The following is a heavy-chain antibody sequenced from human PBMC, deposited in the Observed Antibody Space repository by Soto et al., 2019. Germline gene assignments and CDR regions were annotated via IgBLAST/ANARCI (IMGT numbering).Heavy chain of an antibody. CDR1: GGSISSGGYY. D-gene: IGHD6-13*01. J-gene: IGHJ4*02. Sequence: SETLSLTCTVSGGSISSGGYYWGWIRQYPGKGLEWTGYIYYSGSTYYNPSLKSRVTISLDTSKNQFSLKLSSVTAADTAVYFCARGLPAVGCFDFWGKGTLVTVSS. CDR3: ARGLPAVGCFDF. CDR2: IYYSGST. V-gene: IGHV4-31*02.